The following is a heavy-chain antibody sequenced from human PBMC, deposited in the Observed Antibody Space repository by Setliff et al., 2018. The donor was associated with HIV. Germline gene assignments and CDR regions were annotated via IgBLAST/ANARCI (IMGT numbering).Heavy chain of an antibody. CDR2: IYDTGST. CDR1: GGSISSSNYY. Sequence: SETLSLTCTVSGGSISSSNYYWGWIRQPPGKGLQWIGSIYDTGSTYYNPSLKSRVTISVDTSKNQFSLNLSSVTATDTAVYYCARYRSKLDWFAPWGQGALVTVSS. V-gene: IGHV4-39*01. CDR3: ARYRSKLDWFAP. J-gene: IGHJ5*02. D-gene: IGHD1-26*01.